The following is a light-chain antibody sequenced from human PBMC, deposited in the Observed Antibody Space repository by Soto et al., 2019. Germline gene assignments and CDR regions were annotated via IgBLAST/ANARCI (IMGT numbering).Light chain of an antibody. V-gene: IGLV2-14*01. CDR3: SSFTTTSTLV. J-gene: IGLJ1*01. CDR1: ISDIGLYNY. CDR2: EVS. Sequence: QSVLTQPAAVSGSPGQSITISCTGTISDIGLYNYVSWYQQHPGKAPKLVICEVSNRPSGVSDRFSGSKSDNTASLTISGLQAEDEANYYCSSFTTTSTLVFGAGTKVTVL.